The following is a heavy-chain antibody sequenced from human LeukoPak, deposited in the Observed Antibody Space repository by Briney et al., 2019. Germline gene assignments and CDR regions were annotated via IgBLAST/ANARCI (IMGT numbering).Heavy chain of an antibody. CDR2: IYRGGST. D-gene: IGHD3-22*01. Sequence: GGSLRLSCAASGFTFDDYGMSWVRQAPGKGLEWVSIIYRGGSTNYADSVKGRFTISRDTSKNTLYLQMNSLRAEDTAVYYCARLSANSSAYFFDYWGQGTLVTVSS. V-gene: IGHV3-66*04. J-gene: IGHJ4*02. CDR3: ARLSANSSAYFFDY. CDR1: GFTFDDYG.